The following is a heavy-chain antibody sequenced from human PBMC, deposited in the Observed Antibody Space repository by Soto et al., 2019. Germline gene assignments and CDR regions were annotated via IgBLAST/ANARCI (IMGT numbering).Heavy chain of an antibody. CDR2: IYYSGGT. CDR3: ARNEYCGGGSCYWFDP. D-gene: IGHD2-15*01. J-gene: IGHJ5*02. Sequence: SETLSLTCTVSGGSISSSSYYWGWIRQPPGKGLEWIGSIYYSGGTYYNPSLKSRVTISVDTSKNQFYLKLSSVTAAEKAVYYCARNEYCGGGSCYWFDPGGREPRFTVS. V-gene: IGHV4-39*01. CDR1: GGSISSSSYY.